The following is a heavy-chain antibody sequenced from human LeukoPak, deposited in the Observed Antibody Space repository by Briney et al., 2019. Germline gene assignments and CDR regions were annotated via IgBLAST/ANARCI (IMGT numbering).Heavy chain of an antibody. Sequence: PSETLSLTCTVSGGSISSYYWSWIRQPPGKGLEWIGYIYYSGSTNYNPSLKSRVTISVDTSKNQFSLKLSSVTAADTAVYYCARGYGDYYFDFWGQGTLVTVPS. CDR3: ARGYGDYYFDF. D-gene: IGHD4-17*01. J-gene: IGHJ4*02. CDR2: IYYSGST. CDR1: GGSISSYY. V-gene: IGHV4-59*01.